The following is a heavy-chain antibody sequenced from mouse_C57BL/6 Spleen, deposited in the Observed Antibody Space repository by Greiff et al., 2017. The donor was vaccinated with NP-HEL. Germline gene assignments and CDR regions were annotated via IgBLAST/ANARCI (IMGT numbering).Heavy chain of an antibody. J-gene: IGHJ4*01. Sequence: VQLQQPGAELVMPGASVKLSCKASGYTFTSYWMHWVKQRPGQGLEWIGEIDPSDSYTNYNQKFKGKSTLTVDKSSSTAYMQLSSLTSEDSAVYYCARDIYYYGRYYAMDYWGQGTSVTVSS. V-gene: IGHV1-69*01. CDR1: GYTFTSYW. D-gene: IGHD1-1*01. CDR2: IDPSDSYT. CDR3: ARDIYYYGRYYAMDY.